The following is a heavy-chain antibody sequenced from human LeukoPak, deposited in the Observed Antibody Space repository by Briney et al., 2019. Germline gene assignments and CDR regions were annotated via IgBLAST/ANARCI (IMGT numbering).Heavy chain of an antibody. V-gene: IGHV4-39*07. D-gene: IGHD3-3*01. J-gene: IGHJ4*02. Sequence: SETLSLTCTVSGGSITSGSYYWGWIRQPPGKGLEWIGSIYYSGSTYYNPSLKSRITISLDTSKNQFSLKLSSVTAADTAMYYCARDKTFEVVNYFDYWGQGTLVTVS. CDR3: ARDKTFEVVNYFDY. CDR1: GGSITSGSYY. CDR2: IYYSGST.